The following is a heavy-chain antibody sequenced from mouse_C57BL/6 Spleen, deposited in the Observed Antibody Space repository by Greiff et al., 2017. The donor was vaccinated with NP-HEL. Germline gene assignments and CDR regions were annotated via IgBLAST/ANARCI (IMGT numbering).Heavy chain of an antibody. CDR3: ARYGYAMDY. CDR2: INPNNGGT. Sequence: EVQLQQSGPELVKPGASVKISCKASGYTFTDYYMNWVKQSHGKSLEWIGDINPNNGGTSYNQKFKGKATLTVDKSSSTAYMELRSLTSEDSAVYYCARYGYAMDYWGQGTSVTVSS. V-gene: IGHV1-26*01. CDR1: GYTFTDYY. D-gene: IGHD1-1*02. J-gene: IGHJ4*01.